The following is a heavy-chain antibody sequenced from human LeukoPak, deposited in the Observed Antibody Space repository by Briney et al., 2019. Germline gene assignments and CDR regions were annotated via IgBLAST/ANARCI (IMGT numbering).Heavy chain of an antibody. J-gene: IGHJ4*02. D-gene: IGHD2-21*02. CDR2: IHGSGRT. Sequence: SETLSLTCTVSGGSISSYFWSWLRQPAGNGLEWIGRIHGSGRTNHNPSLKSRVTMSVDTSKKQFSLELSSVTAADTAVYYCARDRGDYGSSDFWGQGTLVTVSS. CDR3: ARDRGDYGSSDF. V-gene: IGHV4-4*07. CDR1: GGSISSYF.